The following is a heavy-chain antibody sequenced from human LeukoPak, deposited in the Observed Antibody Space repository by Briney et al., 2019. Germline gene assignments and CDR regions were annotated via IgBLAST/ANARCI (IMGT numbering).Heavy chain of an antibody. D-gene: IGHD2-21*02. CDR3: ARVNCGGDCYSFGY. Sequence: ALVKVSCKASGGTFSSYAISWVRQAPGQGLEWMGRIIPIFGTANYAQKFQGRVTITTNESTSTAYMELSSLRSEDTAVYYCARVNCGGDCYSFGYWGQGTLVTVPS. J-gene: IGHJ4*02. V-gene: IGHV1-69*05. CDR2: IIPIFGTA. CDR1: GGTFSSYA.